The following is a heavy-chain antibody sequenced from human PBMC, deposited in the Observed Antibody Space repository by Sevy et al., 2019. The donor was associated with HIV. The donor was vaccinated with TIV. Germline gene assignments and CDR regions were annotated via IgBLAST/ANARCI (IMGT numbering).Heavy chain of an antibody. Sequence: GGSVRLSCAASGFTFNKYDMHWVRQPTGKGLEWLSGIGVRGDTHYPGAVKGRFTISRENAKNSLYLQMDDLRAGDTAVYYCATEGTGEQRAGFDFWGQGTLVTVSS. D-gene: IGHD7-27*01. CDR2: IGVRGDT. V-gene: IGHV3-13*01. CDR3: ATEGTGEQRAGFDF. J-gene: IGHJ4*02. CDR1: GFTFNKYD.